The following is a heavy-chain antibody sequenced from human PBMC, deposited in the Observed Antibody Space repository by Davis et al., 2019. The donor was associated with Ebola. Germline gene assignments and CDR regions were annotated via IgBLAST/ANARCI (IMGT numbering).Heavy chain of an antibody. J-gene: IGHJ4*02. CDR2: VSHSEREK. Sequence: GESLKISCAASGFTFRNYAMHWVRQAPGKGLEWVAVVSHSEREKFYADSVQGRFTISRDNSENVLYLQMDSLRPDDTAIYFCARALHDEVLDYWGQGTPVTVSS. V-gene: IGHV3-30*04. CDR1: GFTFRNYA. D-gene: IGHD1-1*01. CDR3: ARALHDEVLDY.